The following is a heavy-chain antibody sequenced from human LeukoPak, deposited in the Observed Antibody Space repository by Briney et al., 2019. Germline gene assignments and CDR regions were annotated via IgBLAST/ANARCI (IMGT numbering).Heavy chain of an antibody. D-gene: IGHD6-19*01. Sequence: GSLRLSCAASGFTFSAYVMHWVRQAPGKGLQWVAVISDSGGYTQYADSVKGRFTISRDNSKNTLYLQMNSLRAEDTAVYYCAKRRAVPDPQRGLDYWGQGTLVTVSS. V-gene: IGHV3-23*01. CDR2: ISDSGGYT. J-gene: IGHJ4*02. CDR3: AKRRAVPDPQRGLDY. CDR1: GFTFSAYV.